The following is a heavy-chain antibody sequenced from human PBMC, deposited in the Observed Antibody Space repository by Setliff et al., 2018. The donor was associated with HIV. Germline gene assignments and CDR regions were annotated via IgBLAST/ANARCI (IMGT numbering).Heavy chain of an antibody. CDR2: IYHSGGT. Sequence: SETLSLTCAVSGYSISSGYYWGWIRQHPGKGLEWIGSIYHSGGTYYNPSLKSRVTISVDTSKNQFSLKLSSVTAADTAVYYCARHVTVYYYDSSGYYSGAFDIWGQGTMVTVSS. J-gene: IGHJ3*02. V-gene: IGHV4-38-2*01. CDR3: ARHVTVYYYDSSGYYSGAFDI. D-gene: IGHD3-22*01. CDR1: GYSISSGYY.